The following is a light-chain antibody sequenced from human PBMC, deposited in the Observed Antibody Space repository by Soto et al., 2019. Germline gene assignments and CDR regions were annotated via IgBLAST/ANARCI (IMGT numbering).Light chain of an antibody. V-gene: IGLV4-69*01. CDR2: LNNGGTY. Sequence: QSVLTQSPSASASLGASVKLTCTLSSGHSSYIIAWHQQQPEKGPRYLMRLNNGGTYTRGDGIPDRFSGSSSGTERYLTISSLQSDDEADYYCQTWGAGSCVFGGGTKLTVL. J-gene: IGLJ2*01. CDR1: SGHSSYI. CDR3: QTWGAGSCV.